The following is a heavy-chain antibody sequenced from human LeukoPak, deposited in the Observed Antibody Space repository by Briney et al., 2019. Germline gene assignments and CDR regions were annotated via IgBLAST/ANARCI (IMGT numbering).Heavy chain of an antibody. Sequence: GGSLRLSCAASGFTFSSYWMHWVRQAPGKGLVWVSRINSDGSSTIYADSVKGRFTISRDNAKNTLYLQMNSLRAEDTAVYYCARGYYDSSGYSPDYWGQRTLVTVSS. D-gene: IGHD3-22*01. V-gene: IGHV3-74*01. CDR1: GFTFSSYW. CDR3: ARGYYDSSGYSPDY. J-gene: IGHJ4*02. CDR2: INSDGSST.